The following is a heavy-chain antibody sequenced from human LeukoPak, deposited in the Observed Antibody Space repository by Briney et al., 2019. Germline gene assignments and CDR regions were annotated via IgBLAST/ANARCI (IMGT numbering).Heavy chain of an antibody. V-gene: IGHV3-23*01. J-gene: IGHJ5*02. CDR1: GFTFSSYA. CDR2: ISGSGGST. D-gene: IGHD6-13*01. CDR3: AKDSTSTYSSSWYIPWFGP. Sequence: GGSLRLSCAASGFTFSSYAMSWVRQAPGKGLEWVSAISGSGGSTYYADSVKGRFTISRDNSKNTLYLQMNSLRDEDTAVYYCAKDSTSTYSSSWYIPWFGPWGQGTLVTVSS.